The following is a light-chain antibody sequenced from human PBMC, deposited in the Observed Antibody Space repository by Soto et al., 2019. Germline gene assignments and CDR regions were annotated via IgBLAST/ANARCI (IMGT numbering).Light chain of an antibody. CDR3: SSYTRQYTPSYV. CDR2: EVS. Sequence: ALTQPASVSGSPGQSITLSCTGTSSDVGGYNYVSWYQQHPGKAPKLMIYEVSNRPSGISHRFSGSKSGNTASLTISGLRAEDEADYYCSSYTRQYTPSYVFGTGTKVTVL. V-gene: IGLV2-14*01. J-gene: IGLJ1*01. CDR1: SSDVGGYNY.